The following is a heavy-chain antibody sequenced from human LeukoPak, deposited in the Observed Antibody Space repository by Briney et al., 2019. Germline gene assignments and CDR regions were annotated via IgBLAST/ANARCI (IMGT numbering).Heavy chain of an antibody. CDR1: GGSISSYY. V-gene: IGHV4-59*01. CDR2: IYYSGST. CDR3: ARFPAAMPALDY. Sequence: PSETLSLTCTVSGGSISSYYWSWIRQPPGKGLEWIGYIYYSGSTNYNPSLKSRVTISVDTSKNQFSLKLSSVTAADTAVYYCARFPAAMPALDYWGQGTLVTVSS. J-gene: IGHJ4*02. D-gene: IGHD2-2*01.